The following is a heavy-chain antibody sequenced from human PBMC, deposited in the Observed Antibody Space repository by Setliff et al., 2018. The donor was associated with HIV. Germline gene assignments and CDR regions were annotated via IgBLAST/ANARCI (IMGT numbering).Heavy chain of an antibody. CDR3: ARGQHSSTWGALFDY. CDR1: GGSFSGYY. Sequence: PSETLSLTCAVYGGSFSGYYWSWIRQPPGKGLEWIGEINHSGSTNYNPSLKSRVTISIDKSKRQFSLKLSSVTAADTAVYYCARGQHSSTWGALFDYWGQGILVTVSS. V-gene: IGHV4-34*01. J-gene: IGHJ4*02. D-gene: IGHD6-13*01. CDR2: INHSGST.